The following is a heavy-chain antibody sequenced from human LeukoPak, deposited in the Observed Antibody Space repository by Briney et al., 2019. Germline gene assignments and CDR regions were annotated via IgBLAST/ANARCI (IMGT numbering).Heavy chain of an antibody. CDR3: ARDPMDVLLWFGGPSPDYYYYYMDV. CDR2: NSSSSSYI. CDR1: GFTFSSYS. V-gene: IGHV3-21*01. D-gene: IGHD3-10*01. Sequence: PGGSLRLSCAASGFTFSSYSMNWVRQAPGKGLEWVSSNSSSSSYIYYADSVKGRFTISRDNAKNSLYLQMNSLRAEDTAVYYCARDPMDVLLWFGGPSPDYYYYYMDVWGKGTTVTVSS. J-gene: IGHJ6*03.